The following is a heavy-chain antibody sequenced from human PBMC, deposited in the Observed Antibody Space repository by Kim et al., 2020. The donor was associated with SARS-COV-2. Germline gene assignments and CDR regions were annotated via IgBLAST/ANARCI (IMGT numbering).Heavy chain of an antibody. Sequence: GGSLRLSCAASGFTFSDYYMSWIRQAPGKGLEWVSYISSSSSYSNYASSVKGRFTISRDNAKNSLYLQMNSLRAEDTAVYYCARADHNCSSAWSPPDYWGQGTLVTVSS. J-gene: IGHJ4*02. CDR3: ARADHNCSSAWSPPDY. D-gene: IGHD6-19*01. V-gene: IGHV3-11*05. CDR1: GFTFSDYY. CDR2: ISSSSSYS.